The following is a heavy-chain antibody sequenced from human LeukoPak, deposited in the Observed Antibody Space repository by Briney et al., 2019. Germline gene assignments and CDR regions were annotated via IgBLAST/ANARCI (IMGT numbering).Heavy chain of an antibody. CDR1: GFAFGDYA. Sequence: GGSLRLSCRASGFAFGDYAMSWVRKAPGRGLEWVGFIRSKSYGGTTEYAASVKGRFTISRDDSKSIAYLQMNSLKSEDTAVYYCTREGRYSYGYRYFDYWGQGTLVTVSS. D-gene: IGHD5-18*01. J-gene: IGHJ4*02. V-gene: IGHV3-49*04. CDR2: IRSKSYGGTT. CDR3: TREGRYSYGYRYFDY.